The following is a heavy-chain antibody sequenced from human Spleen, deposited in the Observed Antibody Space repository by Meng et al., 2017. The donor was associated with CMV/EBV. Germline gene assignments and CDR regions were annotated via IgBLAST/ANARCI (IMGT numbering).Heavy chain of an antibody. CDR1: GGSFSSYT. CDR2: ISPILGLR. J-gene: IGHJ5*02. V-gene: IGHV1-69*02. CDR3: ARGYCGGDYPYHWFDP. D-gene: IGHD2-21*01. Sequence: GGSFSSYTISWVRQAPGQGLEWMGRISPILGLRSYAQKFQGRVTITADRSTSTAYIELSSLRSEDTAVYYCARGYCGGDYPYHWFDPWGQGTLVTVPS.